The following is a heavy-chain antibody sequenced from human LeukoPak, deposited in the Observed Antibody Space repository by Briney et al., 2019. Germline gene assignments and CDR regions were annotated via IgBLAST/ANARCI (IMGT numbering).Heavy chain of an antibody. CDR3: ARGQDLWFGELSSWFDP. CDR2: INHSGST. V-gene: IGHV4-34*01. J-gene: IGHJ5*02. D-gene: IGHD3-10*01. Sequence: SETLSLTCAVYGGSFSGYYWSWIRQPPGKGLEWIGEINHSGSTNYNPSLKSRVTISVDTSKNQFSLKLSSVTAADTAVYYCARGQDLWFGELSSWFDPWGQGTLVPVSS. CDR1: GGSFSGYY.